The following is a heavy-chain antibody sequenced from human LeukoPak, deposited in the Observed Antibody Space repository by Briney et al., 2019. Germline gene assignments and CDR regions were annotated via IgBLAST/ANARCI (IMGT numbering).Heavy chain of an antibody. D-gene: IGHD3-22*01. CDR1: GFSFSGYA. V-gene: IGHV3-23*01. Sequence: PGGSLRLSCAASGFSFSGYAMTWVRQAPGKGLEWVSTISGSGDNTYYADSVKGRFTISRDNSTDKLYLQMNSLRAEDTAVYYCAKGLSGYYYDAFDIWGQGTMVTVSS. CDR3: AKGLSGYYYDAFDI. CDR2: ISGSGDNT. J-gene: IGHJ3*02.